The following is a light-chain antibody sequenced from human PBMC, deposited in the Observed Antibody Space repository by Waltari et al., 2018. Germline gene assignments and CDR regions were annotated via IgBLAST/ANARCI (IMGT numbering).Light chain of an antibody. J-gene: IGLJ2*01. CDR2: SNN. V-gene: IGLV1-44*01. CDR3: ATWDDNLNGVI. Sequence: QSVLTQPPSASGTPGQRVTIPCSGSSSNIGSHAVNWYQQLPGTAPKLLIYSNNQRPSGIPDRFSGSKSGTSASLAISGLQSEDEADYYCATWDDNLNGVIFGGGTKLTVL. CDR1: SSNIGSHA.